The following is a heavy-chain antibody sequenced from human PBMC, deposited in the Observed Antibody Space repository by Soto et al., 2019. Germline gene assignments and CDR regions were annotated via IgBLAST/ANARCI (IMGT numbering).Heavy chain of an antibody. Sequence: GGSLSLSCAASGFTFSNYAMHWVRQAPGKGLEWVSGISGSGGSTYYADSVKGRFTISRDNSKNTQYLQMNSLRAEDTAVYYCAKDGEGPSGWIYYFEYWGQGALVTVSS. CDR1: GFTFSNYA. J-gene: IGHJ4*02. CDR3: AKDGEGPSGWIYYFEY. CDR2: ISGSGGST. D-gene: IGHD6-19*01. V-gene: IGHV3-23*01.